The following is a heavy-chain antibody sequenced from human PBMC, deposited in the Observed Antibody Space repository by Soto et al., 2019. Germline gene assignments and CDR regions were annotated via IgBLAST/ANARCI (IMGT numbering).Heavy chain of an antibody. D-gene: IGHD4-17*01. CDR3: AKDLQSYGDYDYYFYGMDV. CDR2: ISYDGTNK. V-gene: IGHV3-30*18. Sequence: QVQLVESGGGEVQPGRSLTISCAASGFTFSTYGMHWVRQTPGKGLEWVAVISYDGTNKFYSDSVKGRFTISRDNFKNTLTLQMNSLRADDTAVYSCAKDLQSYGDYDYYFYGMDVWCLGTRVTVSS. J-gene: IGHJ6*02. CDR1: GFTFSTYG.